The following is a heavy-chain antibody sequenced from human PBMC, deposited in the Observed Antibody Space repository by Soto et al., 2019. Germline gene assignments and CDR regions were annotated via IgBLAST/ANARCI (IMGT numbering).Heavy chain of an antibody. CDR3: ARHRGEEQLVFFGDYYYMDV. Sequence: SETLSLTCTVSGGSISSSSYYWGWIRQPPGKGLEWIGSIYYSGSTYYNPSLKSRVTISVDTSKNQFSLKLSSVTAADTAVYYCARHRGEEQLVFFGDYYYMDVWGKGTTVTVSS. V-gene: IGHV4-39*01. J-gene: IGHJ6*03. D-gene: IGHD6-13*01. CDR2: IYYSGST. CDR1: GGSISSSSYY.